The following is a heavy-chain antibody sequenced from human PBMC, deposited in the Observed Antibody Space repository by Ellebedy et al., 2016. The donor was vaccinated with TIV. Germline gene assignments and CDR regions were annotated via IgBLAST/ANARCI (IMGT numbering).Heavy chain of an antibody. V-gene: IGHV3-23*01. CDR1: GFTFSNYD. CDR3: VKSYHTSSSSAFDY. D-gene: IGHD6-6*01. J-gene: IGHJ4*02. Sequence: GGSLRLSCAASGFTFSNYDMNWVRQAPGKGLQWVSLIGGSSGSTYYAASVKGRFTISNDNSENILYLQMNSLAAEDTAVYYCVKSYHTSSSSAFDYWGQGTLVTVSS. CDR2: IGGSSGST.